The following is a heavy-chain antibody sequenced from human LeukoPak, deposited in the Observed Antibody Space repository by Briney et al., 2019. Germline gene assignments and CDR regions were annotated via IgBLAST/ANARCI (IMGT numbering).Heavy chain of an antibody. J-gene: IGHJ6*02. Sequence: ASVKVXCKASGYTFTDYYLQWVRQAPGQGLEWMGWINPNRGGTNSAQKFQGRITITRDTSVSTAYMELSRLRSDDTAVYYCARDHCTSSGCYEYYYYGMDVWGQGTTVTVSS. CDR1: GYTFTDYY. V-gene: IGHV1-2*02. D-gene: IGHD2-2*01. CDR3: ARDHCTSSGCYEYYYYGMDV. CDR2: INPNRGGT.